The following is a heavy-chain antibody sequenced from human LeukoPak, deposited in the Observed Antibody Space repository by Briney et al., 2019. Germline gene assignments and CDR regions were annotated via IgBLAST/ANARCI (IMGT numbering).Heavy chain of an antibody. CDR2: MNPNSGNT. CDR3: ARGVLDPRTPLGYCSSTSCILHYYYYYMDV. J-gene: IGHJ6*03. V-gene: IGHV1-8*03. CDR1: GYTFTSYD. D-gene: IGHD2-2*01. Sequence: ASVKVSCKASGYTFTSYDINWVRQATGQGLEWMGWMNPNSGNTGYAQKFQGRVTITRNTSISTAYMELSSLRSEDTAVYYCARGVLDPRTPLGYCSSTSCILHYYYYYMDVWGKGTTVTVSS.